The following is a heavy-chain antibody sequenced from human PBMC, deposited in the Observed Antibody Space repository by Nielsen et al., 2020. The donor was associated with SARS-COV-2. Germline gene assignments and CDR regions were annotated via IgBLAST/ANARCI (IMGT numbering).Heavy chain of an antibody. V-gene: IGHV3-23*01. D-gene: IGHD2-15*01. CDR1: GFIFNTYV. Sequence: GGSLRLSCAPSGFIFNTYVMNWVRQAPGKGLEWVSGISGSGDRTYYGDSVKGRFTISSDNSKSTVYLHMNILRAEDTAVYYCAKDRYCSGGYCPMDYWGQGTLVTVSS. CDR2: ISGSGDRT. J-gene: IGHJ4*02. CDR3: AKDRYCSGGYCPMDY.